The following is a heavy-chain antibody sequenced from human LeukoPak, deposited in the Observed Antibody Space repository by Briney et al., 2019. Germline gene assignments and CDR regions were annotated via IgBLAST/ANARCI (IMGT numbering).Heavy chain of an antibody. J-gene: IGHJ4*02. Sequence: GESLKISCKGSGYSFSNYWIGWVRQMPGKGLEWMGIIYPGDSDTRYSPSFQGQVTISADKSISTAYLQWSSLKASDTAMYYCARLEYSSGYYMYDYWGQGTLVTVSS. CDR2: IYPGDSDT. CDR3: ARLEYSSGYYMYDY. CDR1: GYSFSNYW. D-gene: IGHD3-22*01. V-gene: IGHV5-51*01.